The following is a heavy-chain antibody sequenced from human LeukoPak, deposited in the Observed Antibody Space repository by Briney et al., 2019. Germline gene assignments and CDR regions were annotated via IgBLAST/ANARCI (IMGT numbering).Heavy chain of an antibody. V-gene: IGHV4-38-2*01. CDR1: GYSISSGYY. J-gene: IGHJ3*02. D-gene: IGHD2/OR15-2a*01. CDR3: ARLHSIAISGAFDI. Sequence: PSETLSLTCAVSGYSISSGYYWGWIRQPPGKGLEWIGSIYHSGSTYYNPPLKSRVTISVDTSKNQFSLKLSSVTAADTAVYYCARLHSIAISGAFDIWGQGTMVTVSS. CDR2: IYHSGST.